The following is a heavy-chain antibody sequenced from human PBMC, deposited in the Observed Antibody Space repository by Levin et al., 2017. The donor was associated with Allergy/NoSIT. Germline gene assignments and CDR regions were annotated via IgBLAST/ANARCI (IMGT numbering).Heavy chain of an antibody. Sequence: PGGSLRLSCTASGITFNTYWMSWVRQAPGMGLEWVANINEDGSGKYYVGSVKGRFTISRDNAENSVYLQMNSLRGEDTAFYYCASARSFDHWGQGALVTVSS. CDR3: ASARSFDH. CDR2: INEDGSGK. D-gene: IGHD5-24*01. J-gene: IGHJ4*02. CDR1: GITFNTYW. V-gene: IGHV3-7*01.